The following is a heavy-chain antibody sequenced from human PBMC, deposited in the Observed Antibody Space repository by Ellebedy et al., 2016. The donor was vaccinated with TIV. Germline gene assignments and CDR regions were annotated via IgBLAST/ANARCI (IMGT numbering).Heavy chain of an antibody. CDR3: ARARRIGYSYGCFSH. CDR1: GYTFSTYD. Sequence: ASVKVSCXASGYTFSTYDINWVRQVAGQGLEWLRWMNPKSGDTGYAQKFQGRVNMTSDSSISTAYLELSSLRSDDTAVYYCARARRIGYSYGCFSHWGQGTLVAVSS. D-gene: IGHD5-18*01. V-gene: IGHV1-8*01. CDR2: MNPKSGDT. J-gene: IGHJ4*02.